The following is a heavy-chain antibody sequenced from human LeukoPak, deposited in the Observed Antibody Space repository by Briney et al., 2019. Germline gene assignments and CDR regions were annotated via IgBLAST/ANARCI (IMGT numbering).Heavy chain of an antibody. J-gene: IGHJ3*02. D-gene: IGHD2-15*01. Sequence: SQTLSLTCTVSGGSISSGGYYWSWIRQHPGKGLEWIGYIHYSGSTYYNPSLKRRVTISVDTSKNQFSLKLSSVTAADTAVYYCARSVVVVAIRAFDIWGQGTMVTVSS. CDR3: ARSVVVVAIRAFDI. CDR2: IHYSGST. CDR1: GGSISSGGYY. V-gene: IGHV4-31*03.